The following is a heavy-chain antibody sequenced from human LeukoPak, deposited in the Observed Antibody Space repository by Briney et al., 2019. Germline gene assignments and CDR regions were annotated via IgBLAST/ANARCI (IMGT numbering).Heavy chain of an antibody. D-gene: IGHD6-13*01. CDR1: GFTFSSYA. J-gene: IGHJ5*02. CDR2: ISGSGGST. CDR3: ARGGSKQQLFSYNRFDP. V-gene: IGHV3-23*01. Sequence: GGSLRLPCAASGFTFSSYAMSWVRQAPGKGLEWVSAISGSGGSTYYADSVKGRFTISRDNSKNTLYLQMNSLRAEDTAVYYCARGGSKQQLFSYNRFDPWGQGTLVTVSS.